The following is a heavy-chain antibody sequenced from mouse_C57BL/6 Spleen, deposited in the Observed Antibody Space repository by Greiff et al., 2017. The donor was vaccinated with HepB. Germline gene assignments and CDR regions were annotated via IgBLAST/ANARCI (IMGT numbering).Heavy chain of an antibody. J-gene: IGHJ3*01. D-gene: IGHD2-4*01. V-gene: IGHV1-15*01. CDR2: IDPETGGT. CDR1: GYTFTDYE. CDR3: TRLGDYAFAY. Sequence: VQLQQSGAELVRPGASVTLSCKASGYTFTDYEMHWVKQTPVHGLEWIGAIDPETGGTAYNQKFKGKAILTADKSSSTAYMELRSLTSEDSAVYYCTRLGDYAFAYWGQGTLVNVSA.